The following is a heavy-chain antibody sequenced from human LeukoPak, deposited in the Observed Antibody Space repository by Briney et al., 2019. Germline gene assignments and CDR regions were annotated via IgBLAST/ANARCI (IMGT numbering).Heavy chain of an antibody. CDR3: AKDKESGFDP. J-gene: IGHJ5*02. D-gene: IGHD3-3*01. Sequence: GGSLRLSCAASGFTFTNYAMTWVRQAPGKGLEWVSAISGSGGSTYYANSVKGRFTISRDNSKSTLYLQMNSLRAEDTAVYYCAKDKESGFDPWGQGTLVTVSS. CDR2: ISGSGGST. CDR1: GFTFTNYA. V-gene: IGHV3-23*01.